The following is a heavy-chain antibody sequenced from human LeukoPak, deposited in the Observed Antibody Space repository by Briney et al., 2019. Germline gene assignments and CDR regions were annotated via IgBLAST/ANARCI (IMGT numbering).Heavy chain of an antibody. Sequence: PGGSLRLSCAASGFTFSSYWMSWVRQAPGKGPGWVANIKQDGSEKYYVDSVKGRFTISRDSAKNSLYLQMNSLRAEDTAVYYCARDLYSSSWLDAFDIWGQGTMVTVSS. CDR3: ARDLYSSSWLDAFDI. V-gene: IGHV3-7*01. D-gene: IGHD6-13*01. CDR1: GFTFSSYW. CDR2: IKQDGSEK. J-gene: IGHJ3*02.